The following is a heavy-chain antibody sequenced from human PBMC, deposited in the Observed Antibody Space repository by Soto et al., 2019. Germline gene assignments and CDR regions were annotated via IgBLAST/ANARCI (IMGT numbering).Heavy chain of an antibody. CDR2: IYYSGST. J-gene: IGHJ6*02. CDR1: GGSISSGDYY. Sequence: SETLSLTCTVSGGSISSGDYYCSWIRQPPGKGLEWIGYIYYSGSTYYNPSLKSRVTISVDTSKNQFSLKLSSVTAADTAVYYCARDLIDILTGYSYGMDVWGQGTTVTVSS. D-gene: IGHD3-9*01. V-gene: IGHV4-30-4*01. CDR3: ARDLIDILTGYSYGMDV.